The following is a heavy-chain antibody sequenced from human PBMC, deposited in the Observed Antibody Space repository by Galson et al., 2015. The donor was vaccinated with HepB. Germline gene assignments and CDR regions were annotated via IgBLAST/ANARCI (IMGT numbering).Heavy chain of an antibody. J-gene: IGHJ2*01. Sequence: SETLSLTCTVSRGSISPYYWSWIRQPPGKGLEWIGYIYHNGNNNQNPSLKSRVTLSVDMSKSQFSLKLSSVTAADTAIYYCARLLSYYYDSSAYYQGGYFDLWGRRALVTVSS. D-gene: IGHD3-22*01. CDR3: ARLLSYYYDSSAYYQGGYFDL. CDR2: IYHNGNN. V-gene: IGHV4-59*08. CDR1: RGSISPYY.